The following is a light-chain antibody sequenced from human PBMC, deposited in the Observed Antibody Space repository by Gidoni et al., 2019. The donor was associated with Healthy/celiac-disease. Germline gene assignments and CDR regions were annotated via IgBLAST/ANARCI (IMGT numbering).Light chain of an antibody. CDR2: KAS. Sequence: DIQMTQSPSTLSASVGDRVTITCRASQSISSWLAWYQQKPGKAPKLLIYKASSLESGVPSRFSGSGSGTEFTLTISSLQPDDFATYYCHQYNSYLFXGXTKVEIK. CDR3: HQYNSYL. J-gene: IGKJ4*01. CDR1: QSISSW. V-gene: IGKV1-5*03.